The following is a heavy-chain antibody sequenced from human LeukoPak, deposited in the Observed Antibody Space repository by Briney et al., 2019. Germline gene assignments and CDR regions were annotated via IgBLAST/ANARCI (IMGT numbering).Heavy chain of an antibody. Sequence: PSETLSLTCTVSGYSISSGYYWGWIRQPPGRGLEWIGSIYHSGSTYYNPSLKSRVTISVDTSKNQFSLKLSSVTAADTAVYYCARDGVGGYSSSWNEEYYFDYWGQGTLVTVSS. CDR1: GYSISSGYY. CDR3: ARDGVGGYSSSWNEEYYFDY. J-gene: IGHJ4*02. CDR2: IYHSGST. V-gene: IGHV4-38-2*02. D-gene: IGHD6-13*01.